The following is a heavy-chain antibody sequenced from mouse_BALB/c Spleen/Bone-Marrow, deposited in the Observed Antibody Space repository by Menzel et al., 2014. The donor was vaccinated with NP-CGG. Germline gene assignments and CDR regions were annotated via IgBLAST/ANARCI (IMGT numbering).Heavy chain of an antibody. J-gene: IGHJ4*01. D-gene: IGHD2-10*01. CDR1: GFNIKDTY. CDR3: ARAYYGNYPYVMDY. V-gene: IGHV14-3*02. CDR2: IDPANGFA. Sequence: VQLKESGAELVKPGASVKLSCTASGFNIKDTYIHWVNQRPEQGLEWIGGIDPANGFAKYDPKFQGKATITADTSSNTAYLHLSSLTSEDTAVYYCARAYYGNYPYVMDYWGQGTSVTVSS.